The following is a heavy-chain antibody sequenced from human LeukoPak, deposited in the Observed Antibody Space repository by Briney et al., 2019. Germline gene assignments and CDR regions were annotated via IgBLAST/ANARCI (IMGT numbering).Heavy chain of an antibody. CDR3: ATHRYYYDSSGYYPHC. Sequence: GGSLRLSCAASGFTFSSYGMHWVRQAPGKGLEWVAFIRYDGSNKYYADSVKGRFTISRDNSKNTLYLQMNSLRAEDTAVYYCATHRYYYDSSGYYPHCWGQGTLVTVSS. D-gene: IGHD3-22*01. J-gene: IGHJ4*02. CDR2: IRYDGSNK. V-gene: IGHV3-30*02. CDR1: GFTFSSYG.